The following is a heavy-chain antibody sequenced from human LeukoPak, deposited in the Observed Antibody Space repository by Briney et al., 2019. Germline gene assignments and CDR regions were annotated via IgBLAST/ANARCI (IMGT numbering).Heavy chain of an antibody. Sequence: ASVKVSCTASGYTFTSYDINWVRQATGQGREWMGWMNPNSGNTGYAQKFQGRVTITRNTSISTAYMELSSLRSEDTAVYYCARVGGDYETDFDYWGQGTLVTVSS. V-gene: IGHV1-8*03. CDR2: MNPNSGNT. J-gene: IGHJ4*02. CDR1: GYTFTSYD. CDR3: ARVGGDYETDFDY. D-gene: IGHD1-26*01.